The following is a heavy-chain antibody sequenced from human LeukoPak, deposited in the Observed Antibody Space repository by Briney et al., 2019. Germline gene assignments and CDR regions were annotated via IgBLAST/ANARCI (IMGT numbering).Heavy chain of an antibody. V-gene: IGHV4-4*07. Sequence: SETLSLTCTVSGGSISSYYWSWIRQPAGKGLEWIGRIYTSGSTSYNPSLESRVTMSVDTSKNQFSLKLSSVTAADTAVYYCARYYYGSGSYYADYWGQRTLVTVSS. CDR1: GGSISSYY. CDR3: ARYYYGSGSYYADY. J-gene: IGHJ4*02. D-gene: IGHD3-10*01. CDR2: IYTSGST.